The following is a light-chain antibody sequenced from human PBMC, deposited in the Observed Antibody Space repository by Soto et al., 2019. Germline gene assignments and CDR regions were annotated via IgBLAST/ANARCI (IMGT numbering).Light chain of an antibody. V-gene: IGLV2-14*01. CDR3: SSFTSAYTFV. CDR1: SSDVGGYNY. J-gene: IGLJ1*01. CDR2: EVS. Sequence: LAQPASVSGSPGQSIAISCTGTSSDVGGYNYVSWYQQHPGKAPKLLISEVSIRPSGVSDRFSGSKSGNTASLTISGLQTEDQADYYCSSFTSAYTFVFGSGTKVTVL.